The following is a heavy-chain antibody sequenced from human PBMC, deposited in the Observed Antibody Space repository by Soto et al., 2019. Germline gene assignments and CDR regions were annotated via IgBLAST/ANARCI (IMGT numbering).Heavy chain of an antibody. J-gene: IGHJ4*02. CDR2: IDYSGST. V-gene: IGHV4-59*01. Sequence: SETLSLTCTVSGGSISSYYWSWIRQPPGKGLEWIGYIDYSGSTNYNPSLKSRVTISVDTSKNQFSLKLSSVTAADTAVYYCARDPGYCSGGSCYRFFDYWGQGTLVTVSS. CDR1: GGSISSYY. D-gene: IGHD2-15*01. CDR3: ARDPGYCSGGSCYRFFDY.